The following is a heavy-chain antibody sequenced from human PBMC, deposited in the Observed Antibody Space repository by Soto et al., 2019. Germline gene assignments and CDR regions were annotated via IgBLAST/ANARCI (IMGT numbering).Heavy chain of an antibody. CDR3: ARHNYGSGSTYFDY. J-gene: IGHJ4*02. D-gene: IGHD3-10*01. CDR2: IYYSGST. Sequence: SETLSITCTVSGGSISSYYWSWIRQPPGKGLEWIGCIYYSGSTNYNPSLKSRVTISVDTSKNQFSLKLNSMTAADTAVYYCARHNYGSGSTYFDYWGQGTLVTVS. CDR1: GGSISSYY. V-gene: IGHV4-59*08.